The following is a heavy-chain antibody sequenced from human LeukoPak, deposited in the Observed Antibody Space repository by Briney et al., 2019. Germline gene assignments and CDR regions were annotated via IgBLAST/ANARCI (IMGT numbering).Heavy chain of an antibody. Sequence: PGRSLRLSCAASGFTFDDYAMHWVRQAPGKGLEWVSGISWNSGSIGYADSVKGRFTISRDNAENSLYLQMNSLRDEDTAVYYCARDPYSGGYGPYYYYYMDVWGKGTTVTISS. D-gene: IGHD1-26*01. CDR2: ISWNSGSI. J-gene: IGHJ6*03. CDR3: ARDPYSGGYGPYYYYYMDV. V-gene: IGHV3-9*01. CDR1: GFTFDDYA.